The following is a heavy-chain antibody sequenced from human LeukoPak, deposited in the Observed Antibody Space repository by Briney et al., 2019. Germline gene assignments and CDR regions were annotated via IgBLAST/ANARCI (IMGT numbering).Heavy chain of an antibody. CDR2: IYTSGST. J-gene: IGHJ6*03. D-gene: IGHD3-22*01. CDR3: ARVKYDSSGYHSYYYYMDV. Sequence: PSETLSLTCTVSGGSISSGSYYWRWIRQPAGKGLEWIGRIYTSGSTNYNPSLKSRVTISVDTSKNQFSLKLSSVTAADTAVYYCARVKYDSSGYHSYYYYMDVWGKGTTVTVSS. V-gene: IGHV4-61*02. CDR1: GGSISSGSYY.